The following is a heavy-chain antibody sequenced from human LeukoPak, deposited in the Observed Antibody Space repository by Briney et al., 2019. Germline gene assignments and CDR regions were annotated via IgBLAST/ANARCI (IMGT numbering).Heavy chain of an antibody. J-gene: IGHJ4*02. D-gene: IGHD6-19*01. CDR2: ISSGSGYI. CDR1: GFTFSSCS. Sequence: GGSLRLSCAASGFTFSSCSMNWVRQAPGKGLEWVSSISSGSGYIYYADSVKGRFTISRDNAKNSLYLQMNSLRAEDTAVYYCARDLQQWLGVPEYWGQGTLVTVSS. CDR3: ARDLQQWLGVPEY. V-gene: IGHV3-21*01.